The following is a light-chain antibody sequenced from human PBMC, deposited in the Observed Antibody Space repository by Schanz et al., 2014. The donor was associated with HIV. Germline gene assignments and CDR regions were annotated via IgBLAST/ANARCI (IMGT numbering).Light chain of an antibody. Sequence: QSVLTQPPSASGTPGQRVTISCSGSSSNIGINTVNWYQHLPGTAPKLLIYAGNQRASGVPDRLSGSGSGTSASLVISGLQSGDEADYYCAAWDASLNGWVFGGGTKLTVL. CDR1: SSNIGINT. CDR3: AAWDASLNGWV. J-gene: IGLJ3*02. CDR2: AGN. V-gene: IGLV1-44*01.